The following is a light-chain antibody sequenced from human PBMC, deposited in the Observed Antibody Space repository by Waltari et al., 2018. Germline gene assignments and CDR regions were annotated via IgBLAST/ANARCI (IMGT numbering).Light chain of an antibody. V-gene: IGKV3-20*01. Sequence: EIVLTQSPGPLSLSPGERATLSCTASQSVARTLAWYQQKPGQAPRLLIYDTSTRATGIPDRFSGSGFGTDFSLTISRLEPEDFAVYYCQKYGTLPATFGQGTKVEIK. J-gene: IGKJ1*01. CDR2: DTS. CDR3: QKYGTLPAT. CDR1: QSVART.